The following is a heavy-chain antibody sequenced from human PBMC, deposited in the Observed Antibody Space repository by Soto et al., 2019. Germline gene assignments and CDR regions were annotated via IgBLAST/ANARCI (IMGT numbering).Heavy chain of an antibody. CDR1: GFTVSSNY. D-gene: IGHD3-10*01. J-gene: IGHJ5*02. CDR3: ARHPYYGSGSYGFDP. Sequence: GGSLRLSRAASGFTVSSNYMSWVRQAPGKGLEWVSVIYSGGSTYYADSVKGRFTISRDNSKNTLYLQMNSLRAEDTAVYYCARHPYYGSGSYGFDPWGQGTLVTV. CDR2: IYSGGST. V-gene: IGHV3-66*04.